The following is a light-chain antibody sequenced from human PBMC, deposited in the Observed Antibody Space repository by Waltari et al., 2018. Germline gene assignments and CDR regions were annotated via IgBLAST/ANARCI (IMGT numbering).Light chain of an antibody. CDR1: QSVSRT. V-gene: IGKV3-20*01. J-gene: IGKJ1*01. CDR2: GAS. CDR3: QHYVSLPAT. Sequence: EIVLTQSPGTLFLSPVDGATLSCRASQSVSRTLAWYQQKTGQAPRLLIYGASSRAHGIPDRLSGSGSGTDFSLTISRLEPDDSAVYFCQHYVSLPATFGQGTKVEIK.